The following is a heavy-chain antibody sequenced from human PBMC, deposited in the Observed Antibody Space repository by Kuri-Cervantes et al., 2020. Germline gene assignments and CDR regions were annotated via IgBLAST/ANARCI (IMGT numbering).Heavy chain of an antibody. J-gene: IGHJ3*02. CDR2: VQYDGSDK. Sequence: GGSLRLSCSAFGFFFRDYGMHWVRQAPGRGLEWVSFVQYDGSDKYYANSVKGRFTIFRDNAKNMVYLQMNSLRGEDTAVYYCVREVRNGGPAALDIWGQGTMVTVSS. CDR1: GFFFRDYG. D-gene: IGHD3-16*01. V-gene: IGHV3-30*02. CDR3: VREVRNGGPAALDI.